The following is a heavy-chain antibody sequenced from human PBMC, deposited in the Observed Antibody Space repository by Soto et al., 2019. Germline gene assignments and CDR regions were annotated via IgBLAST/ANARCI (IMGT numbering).Heavy chain of an antibody. CDR3: ARGGYSDVRGGDAFDI. V-gene: IGHV1-2*04. CDR2: INPNSGGT. J-gene: IGHJ3*02. Sequence: ASVKVSCKASGYTFTGYYMHWVRQAPGQGLEWMGWINPNSGGTNYAQKFQGWVTMTRDTSTSTVYMELSSLRSEDTAVYYCARGGYSDVRGGDAFDIWGQGTMVTVSS. CDR1: GYTFTGYY. D-gene: IGHD4-17*01.